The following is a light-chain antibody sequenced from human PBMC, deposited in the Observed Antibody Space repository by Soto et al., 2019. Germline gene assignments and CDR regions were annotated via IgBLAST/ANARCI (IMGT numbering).Light chain of an antibody. J-gene: IGLJ1*01. CDR1: SSXVGGYNY. CDR3: SSYTSSSIDDV. Sequence: QSALTQPASVSGSPGQSITISCTGTSSXVGGYNYVSWYQQHPGKAPKLMIYEVSNRPAGVSNRFSGSKSGNTASLTISGXXAXXXXXXYCSSYTSSSIDDVFGTGTKLTVL. CDR2: EVS. V-gene: IGLV2-14*01.